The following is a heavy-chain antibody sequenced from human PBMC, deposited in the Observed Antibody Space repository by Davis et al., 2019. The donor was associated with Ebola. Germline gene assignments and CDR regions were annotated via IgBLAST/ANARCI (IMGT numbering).Heavy chain of an antibody. CDR1: DFFFSTFP. Sequence: PGGSLNPPFPPSDFFFSTFPLTWVRQAPGKGLEWVSSISVRSITYHADSVKGRFTISRDNSKNTLYLQMNSLRAEDTAVYYCAKVHPPTTVTTGWFDPWGQGTLVTVSS. V-gene: IGHV3-23*01. J-gene: IGHJ5*02. CDR2: ISVRSIT. D-gene: IGHD4-17*01. CDR3: AKVHPPTTVTTGWFDP.